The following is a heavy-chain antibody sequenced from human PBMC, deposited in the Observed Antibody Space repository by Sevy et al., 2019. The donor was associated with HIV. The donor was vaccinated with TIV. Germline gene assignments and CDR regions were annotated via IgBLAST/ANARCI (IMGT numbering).Heavy chain of an antibody. Sequence: GGSLRLSCAASGFTFSSYGMHWVRQAPGKGLEWVAFIRYDGSNKYYADSVKGRFTISRDNSKNTLYLQMNSLRAEDTVVYYSAKDRYSVAGIGHYYYYGMDVWGQGTTVTVSS. D-gene: IGHD6-19*01. CDR3: AKDRYSVAGIGHYYYYGMDV. V-gene: IGHV3-30*02. J-gene: IGHJ6*02. CDR1: GFTFSSYG. CDR2: IRYDGSNK.